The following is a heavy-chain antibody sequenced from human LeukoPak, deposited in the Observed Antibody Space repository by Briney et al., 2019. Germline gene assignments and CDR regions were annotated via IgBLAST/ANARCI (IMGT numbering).Heavy chain of an antibody. D-gene: IGHD2-21*02. J-gene: IGHJ5*02. CDR3: ARDTGIVVVTASSDP. CDR2: INPSGGST. V-gene: IGHV1-46*01. CDR1: GYTFTSYY. Sequence: ASVKVSCKASGYTFTSYYMHWVRQAPGQGLEWMGIINPSGGSTSYAQKFQGRVTMTRDMSTSTVYMELSSLRSEDTAVYYCARDTGIVVVTASSDPWGQGTLVTVSS.